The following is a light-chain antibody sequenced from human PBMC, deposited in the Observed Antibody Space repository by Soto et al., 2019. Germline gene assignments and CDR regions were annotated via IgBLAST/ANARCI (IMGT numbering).Light chain of an antibody. J-gene: IGKJ1*01. CDR3: QQSYSSSWT. Sequence: DIQMTQSPSSLSASVGDRVTVTCRASQSISSYLNWYQQKPGKAPNLLIYAASSLQSGVPSRFSGSGSGTDFTLTISSRPPEDFATYYCQQSYSSSWTFGQGTTVEIK. CDR2: AAS. CDR1: QSISSY. V-gene: IGKV1-39*01.